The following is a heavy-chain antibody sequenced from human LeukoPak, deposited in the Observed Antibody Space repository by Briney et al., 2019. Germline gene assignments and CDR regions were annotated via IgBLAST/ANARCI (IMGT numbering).Heavy chain of an antibody. Sequence: GGSLRLSCAASGFTVSSNYMSWVRQAPGKGLEWVSVIYSGGSTYYADSVKGRFTISRDNSKNTLYLQMNSLRAEDTAVYYCAIDVRVNSGSPHPWGQGTLVTVSS. D-gene: IGHD1-26*01. J-gene: IGHJ5*02. CDR1: GFTVSSNY. CDR3: AIDVRVNSGSPHP. CDR2: IYSGGST. V-gene: IGHV3-53*01.